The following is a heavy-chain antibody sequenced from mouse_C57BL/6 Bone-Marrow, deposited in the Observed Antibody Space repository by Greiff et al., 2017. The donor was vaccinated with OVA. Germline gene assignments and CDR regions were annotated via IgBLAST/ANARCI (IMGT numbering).Heavy chain of an antibody. CDR1: GFSLTSYG. CDR2: IWSGGST. CDR3: ARVYSNYWYFDV. D-gene: IGHD2-5*01. Sequence: VKLMESGPGLVQPSQSLSITCTVSGFSLTSYGVHWVRQSPGKGLEWLGVIWSGGSTDYNAAFISRLSISKDNSKSQVFFKMNSLQADDTAIYYCARVYSNYWYFDVWGTGTTVTVSS. V-gene: IGHV2-2*01. J-gene: IGHJ1*03.